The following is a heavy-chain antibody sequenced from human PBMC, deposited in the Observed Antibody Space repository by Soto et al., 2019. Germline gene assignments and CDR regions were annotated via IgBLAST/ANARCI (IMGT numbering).Heavy chain of an antibody. Sequence: GASMKVSCKASGYTFTSYGISWVRQAPGQGLEWMGWISAYNGNTNYAQKLQGRVTMTTDTSTSTAYMELRSLRSDDTAVYYCARDSPYDSSGYYEVYYYYYYGMDVWGQGTTVTVSS. V-gene: IGHV1-18*01. CDR1: GYTFTSYG. CDR2: ISAYNGNT. D-gene: IGHD3-22*01. CDR3: ARDSPYDSSGYYEVYYYYYYGMDV. J-gene: IGHJ6*02.